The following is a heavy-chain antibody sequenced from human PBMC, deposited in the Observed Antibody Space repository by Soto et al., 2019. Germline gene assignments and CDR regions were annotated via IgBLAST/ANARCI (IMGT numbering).Heavy chain of an antibody. J-gene: IGHJ6*02. CDR2: ISWNSGSI. Sequence: PGGSLRLSCAASGFTFDDYAMHWVRQAPGKGLEWVSGISWNSGSIGYADSVKGRFTISRDNAKNSLYLQMNSLRAEDTALYYCAKDRATYYDFWSGYSDQLYYYGMDVWGQGTTVTVSS. V-gene: IGHV3-9*01. CDR1: GFTFDDYA. D-gene: IGHD3-3*01. CDR3: AKDRATYYDFWSGYSDQLYYYGMDV.